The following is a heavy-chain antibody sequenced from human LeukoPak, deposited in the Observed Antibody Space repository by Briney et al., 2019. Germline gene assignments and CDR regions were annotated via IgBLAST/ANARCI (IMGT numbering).Heavy chain of an antibody. Sequence: GGSLRLSCSASGFIFSPYAMHWVRQAPGKGLEYVSSISSEGKTSYYADSVKGRFTISRDNSKNTLYLQMSSLRPEDTAVYYCVKDRWVDHWGQGTLVTVSS. CDR1: GFIFSPYA. V-gene: IGHV3-64D*06. D-gene: IGHD6-13*01. CDR2: ISSEGKTS. J-gene: IGHJ4*02. CDR3: VKDRWVDH.